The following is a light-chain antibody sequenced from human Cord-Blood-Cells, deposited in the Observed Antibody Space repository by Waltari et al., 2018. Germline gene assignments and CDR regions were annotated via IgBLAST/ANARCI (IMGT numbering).Light chain of an antibody. CDR3: QQRSNWPLT. CDR1: QTVHSH. J-gene: IGKJ4*01. CDR2: DAS. V-gene: IGKV3-11*01. Sequence: ELVLTQSPATLSLSPGERATLSCRASQTVHSHVAWYQQKPGQAPRLLIYDASNRATGSPARFSGSGSGTDCTLTISSLEPEDFAVYYCQQRSNWPLTFGGGTKVEIK.